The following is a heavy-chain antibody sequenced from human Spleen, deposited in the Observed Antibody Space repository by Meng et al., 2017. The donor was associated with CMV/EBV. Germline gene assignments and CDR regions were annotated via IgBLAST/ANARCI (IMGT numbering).Heavy chain of an antibody. J-gene: IGHJ6*02. V-gene: IGHV3-74*01. Sequence: GESLKISCAASGFTFSSYWMHWVRQVPGKGLVWVSHIFTDESSASYADSVKGRFTISRDNAKNTLYLQMNSLRAEDTAVYFCARATYSNAMDAWGQGTTVTVSS. CDR1: GFTFSSYW. D-gene: IGHD2-15*01. CDR2: IFTDESSA. CDR3: ARATYSNAMDA.